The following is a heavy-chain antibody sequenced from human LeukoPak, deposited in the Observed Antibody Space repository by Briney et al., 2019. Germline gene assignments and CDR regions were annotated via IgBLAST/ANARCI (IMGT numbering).Heavy chain of an antibody. D-gene: IGHD5-18*01. CDR2: IYYSGRT. CDR3: ARLNSYGYNYYFDF. CDR1: GGSISSSSYY. V-gene: IGHV4-39*01. Sequence: SETLSLTCTVSGGSISSSSYYWGWLRQPPGKGLEWIGSIYYSGRTYYNPSLKSRVTISVDTSKNQISLKLSSVTAADTAVYYCARLNSYGYNYYFDFWGQGTLVTVSS. J-gene: IGHJ4*02.